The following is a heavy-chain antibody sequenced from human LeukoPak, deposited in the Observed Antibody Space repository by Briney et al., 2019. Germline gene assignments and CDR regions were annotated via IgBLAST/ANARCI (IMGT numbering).Heavy chain of an antibody. CDR3: AKYVWGSYPTFEDY. CDR1: GGSISSYY. V-gene: IGHV4-59*01. Sequence: SENLSLTCTVSGGSISSYYWSWIRQPPGKGLEWIGYISYSGSTNYNPSLKSRVTISVDTSKNQFSLKLSSVTAADTAVYYCAKYVWGSYPTFEDYWGQGTLVTVSS. D-gene: IGHD3-16*02. CDR2: ISYSGST. J-gene: IGHJ4*02.